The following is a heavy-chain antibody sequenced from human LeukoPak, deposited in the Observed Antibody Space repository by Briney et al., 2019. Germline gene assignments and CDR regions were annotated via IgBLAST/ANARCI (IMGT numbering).Heavy chain of an antibody. Sequence: PGGSLRLSCAASGFTFSSYEMNWVRQAPGKGLEWVSYISSSDSTIYYADSVKGRFTISRDNAKNSLYLQMNSLRAEDTAVYFCARVGALSSSWLLYWGQGTLVTVSS. J-gene: IGHJ4*02. CDR1: GFTFSSYE. CDR2: ISSSDSTI. V-gene: IGHV3-48*03. D-gene: IGHD6-13*01. CDR3: ARVGALSSSWLLY.